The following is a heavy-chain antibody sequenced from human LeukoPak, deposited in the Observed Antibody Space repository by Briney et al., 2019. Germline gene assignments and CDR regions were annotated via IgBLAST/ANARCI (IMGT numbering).Heavy chain of an antibody. J-gene: IGHJ4*02. Sequence: ASVKVSCTASGYTFTGYYMHWVRQAPGQGLEWMGWINPNSGGTNYAQKFQGRVTMTRDTSISTAYMELSRLRSDDTAVYYCARGRDYYDSGDYWGQGTLVTVSS. CDR2: INPNSGGT. V-gene: IGHV1-2*02. D-gene: IGHD3-22*01. CDR3: ARGRDYYDSGDY. CDR1: GYTFTGYY.